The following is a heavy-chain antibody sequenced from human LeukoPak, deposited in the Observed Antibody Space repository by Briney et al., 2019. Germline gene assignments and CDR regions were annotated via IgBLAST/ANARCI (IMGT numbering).Heavy chain of an antibody. D-gene: IGHD5-18*01. V-gene: IGHV3-21*01. Sequence: GGSLRLSCAASGFNFNNYNMFWVRQAPGKALEWVSSINNSSNYIYYADSVKGRFTISRDNAENSLYLQMNTLRTEDTAVFYCARGATSSGYCHELFFFDFWGQGTLVTVSS. CDR1: GFNFNNYN. CDR3: ARGATSSGYCHELFFFDF. CDR2: INNSSNYI. J-gene: IGHJ4*02.